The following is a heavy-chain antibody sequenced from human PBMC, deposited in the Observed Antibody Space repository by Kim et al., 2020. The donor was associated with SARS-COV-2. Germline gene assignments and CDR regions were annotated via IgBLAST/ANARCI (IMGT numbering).Heavy chain of an antibody. CDR1: GFTFSSYW. J-gene: IGHJ4*02. CDR3: ARDRVAVTPWLDWLYGSYFDS. D-gene: IGHD6-19*01. CDR2: IKQDGSEK. Sequence: GGSLRLSCAASGFTFSSYWMSWVRQAPGKGLEWVANIKQDGSEKYYVDSVKGRFTISRDNAKNSLYLQMNSLRAEDTAVYYCARDRVAVTPWLDWLYGSYFDSWAQGPRLTVSS. V-gene: IGHV3-7*01.